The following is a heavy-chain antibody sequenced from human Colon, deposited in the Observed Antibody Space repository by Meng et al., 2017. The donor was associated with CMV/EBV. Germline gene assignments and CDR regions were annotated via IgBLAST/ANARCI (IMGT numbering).Heavy chain of an antibody. CDR1: GSSFSNSW. CDR2: ISGSGSTI. CDR3: TKMGRKYSGYDFDC. D-gene: IGHD5-12*01. V-gene: IGHV3-48*04. Sequence: GGSLRLSCAASGSSFSNSWMIWVRRAPGKGLEWISYISGSGSTIHYADSVKGRFTISRDNAKNSLYLQMNTLRAEDAAVYYCTKMGRKYSGYDFDCWGQGALVTVSS. J-gene: IGHJ4*02.